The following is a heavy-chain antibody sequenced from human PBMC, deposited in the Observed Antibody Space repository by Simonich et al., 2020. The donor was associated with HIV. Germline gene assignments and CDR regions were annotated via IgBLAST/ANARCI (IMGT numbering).Heavy chain of an antibody. D-gene: IGHD3-22*01. CDR3: AAVKYYYDSSGFSYDGVDV. Sequence: QVQLVQSGAEVKKPGASVKVSCKVSGYTLTELSMHWVRQAPGKGVEWMGGVNPEDGETIYAQKFKGRVTMTEDSATDTAHMELSSLTSEDTAVYFCAAVKYYYDSSGFSYDGVDVWGQGTMVTVSS. CDR2: VNPEDGET. CDR1: GYTLTELS. J-gene: IGHJ3*01. V-gene: IGHV1-24*01.